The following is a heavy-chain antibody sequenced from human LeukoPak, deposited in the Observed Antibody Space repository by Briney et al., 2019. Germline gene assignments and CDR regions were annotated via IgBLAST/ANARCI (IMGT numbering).Heavy chain of an antibody. Sequence: KPSETLSLTCAVYGGSFSGYYLSWIRQPPGKGLEWVGEINHSGSTNYNPSLKKRATISVDTSNNQLFLQLSSVTAADTAVYYCARYRAREIVVVPAPGPFDYWGQGTLVTVSS. V-gene: IGHV4-34*01. CDR3: ARYRAREIVVVPAPGPFDY. J-gene: IGHJ4*02. CDR2: INHSGST. CDR1: GGSFSGYY. D-gene: IGHD2-2*01.